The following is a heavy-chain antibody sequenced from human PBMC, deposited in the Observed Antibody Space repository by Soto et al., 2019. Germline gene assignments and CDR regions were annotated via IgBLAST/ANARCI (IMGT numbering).Heavy chain of an antibody. CDR1: GFAFSDYA. J-gene: IGHJ5*02. V-gene: IGHV3-23*01. D-gene: IGHD6-19*01. Sequence: EGQLLESGGNVVQPGGSLRLSCAASGFAFSDYAISWVRQAPGKGLEWVSGISGRTGITYYADSMKGRFTISRDNSKNLVQLETNSLRAEDTAVYYCARDLLAYSSGYSVDLWGQGTLVTVSS. CDR3: ARDLLAYSSGYSVDL. CDR2: ISGRTGIT.